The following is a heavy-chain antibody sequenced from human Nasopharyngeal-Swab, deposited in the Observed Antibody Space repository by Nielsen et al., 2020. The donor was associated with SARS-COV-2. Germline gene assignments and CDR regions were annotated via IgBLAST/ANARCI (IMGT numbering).Heavy chain of an antibody. V-gene: IGHV3-21*01. CDR2: ISSSSSSYI. D-gene: IGHD3-9*01. Sequence: WIRQPPGKGLEWVSSISSSSSSYIYYADSVKGRFTISRDNAKNSLYLQMNSLRAEDTAVYYCARFYYDILTGYHTWGAFDIWGQGTMVTVSS. CDR3: ARFYYDILTGYHTWGAFDI. J-gene: IGHJ3*02.